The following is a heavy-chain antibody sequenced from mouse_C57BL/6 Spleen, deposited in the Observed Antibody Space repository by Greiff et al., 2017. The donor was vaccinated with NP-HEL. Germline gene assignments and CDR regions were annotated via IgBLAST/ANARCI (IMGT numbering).Heavy chain of an antibody. V-gene: IGHV14-1*01. CDR3: TRIYDGYYFDY. D-gene: IGHD2-3*01. J-gene: IGHJ2*01. CDR1: GFNFTDYY. Sequence: EVQLQQSGAELVRPGASVKLSCTASGFNFTDYYMHWVQQRPEQGLEWIGRIDPEDGDTEYAPKFQGKATMTADTSSNTAYLQLSSLTSEDTAVYYCTRIYDGYYFDYWGQGTTLTVSS. CDR2: IDPEDGDT.